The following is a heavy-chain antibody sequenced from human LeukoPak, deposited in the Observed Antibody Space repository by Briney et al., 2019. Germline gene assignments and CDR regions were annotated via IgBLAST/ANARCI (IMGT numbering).Heavy chain of an antibody. V-gene: IGHV3-21*01. CDR2: ISSGSVYI. CDR3: ASLWDGSGSPYYFDY. Sequence: PGGSLRLSCAASRFTFSDYSMNWVRQAPGKGLQWVASISSGSVYIYYADSVKGRFTISRDNAKNSLYLQMNSLRAEDTAVYYCASLWDGSGSPYYFDYWGQGTLVTVSS. J-gene: IGHJ4*02. CDR1: RFTFSDYS. D-gene: IGHD3-10*01.